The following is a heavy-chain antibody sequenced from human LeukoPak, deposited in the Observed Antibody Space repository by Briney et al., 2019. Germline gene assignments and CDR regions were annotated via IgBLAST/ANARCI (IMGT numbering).Heavy chain of an antibody. CDR1: GFTFSSYG. Sequence: GGSLRLSCAASGFTFSSYGMHWVRQAPGKGLEWVAVISYDGSNKYYADSVKGRFTISRDNSKNTLYLQTNSLRAEDTAVYYCAKDPTYQLLNPWGQGTLVTVSS. CDR3: AKDPTYQLLNP. J-gene: IGHJ5*02. CDR2: ISYDGSNK. V-gene: IGHV3-30*18. D-gene: IGHD2-2*01.